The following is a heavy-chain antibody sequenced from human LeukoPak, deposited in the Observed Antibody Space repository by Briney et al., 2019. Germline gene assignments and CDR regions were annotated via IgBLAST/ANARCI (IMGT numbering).Heavy chain of an antibody. CDR1: GFTFSSYA. CDR3: AKVFLIEMPTIAPYYFDC. CDR2: IDGSGDST. V-gene: IGHV3-23*01. Sequence: GGSLRLSCAASGFTFSSYAMSWVRQAPGKGLEWVSGIDGSGDSTYYVDSVKGRFTISRDNSNSTLYLQMNSLRAEDTAAYYCAKVFLIEMPTIAPYYFDCWGQGTLVTVSS. D-gene: IGHD5-24*01. J-gene: IGHJ4*02.